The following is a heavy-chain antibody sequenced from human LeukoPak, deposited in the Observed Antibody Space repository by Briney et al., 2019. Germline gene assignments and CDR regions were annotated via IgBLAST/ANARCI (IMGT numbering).Heavy chain of an antibody. CDR1: GGSSSTYY. Sequence: SETLSLTCAVYGGSSSTYYWSWIRQPPGKGLEWIGEINHSGSTTYNPSLESRVTISIDTSKNQFSLKLSSVTAADTAVYYCAGYYYGTENYHNHPNFDYWGQGTLVTVSS. CDR3: AGYYYGTENYHNHPNFDY. V-gene: IGHV4-34*01. J-gene: IGHJ4*02. D-gene: IGHD3-10*01. CDR2: INHSGST.